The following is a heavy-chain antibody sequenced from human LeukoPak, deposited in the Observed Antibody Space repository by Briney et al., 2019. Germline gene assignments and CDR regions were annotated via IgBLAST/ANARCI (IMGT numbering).Heavy chain of an antibody. CDR3: ARDGHSGSPDAFDI. CDR2: IYYSGST. J-gene: IGHJ3*02. D-gene: IGHD1-26*01. V-gene: IGHV4-39*07. CDR1: GGSISSSSYY. Sequence: PSETLSLTCTVSGGSISSSSYYWGWIRQPPGKGLEWIGSIYYSGSTYYNPSLKSRVTISVDTSKNQFSLKLSSVTAADTAVYYCARDGHSGSPDAFDIWGQGTMVTVSS.